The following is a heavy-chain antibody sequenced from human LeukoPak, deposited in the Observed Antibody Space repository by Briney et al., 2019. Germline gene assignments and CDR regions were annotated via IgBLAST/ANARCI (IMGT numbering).Heavy chain of an antibody. J-gene: IGHJ5*02. CDR3: ARDKHHSSGWYGSDWFDP. V-gene: IGHV1-18*01. Sequence: GASVKVSRKASGYTFTSYGISWVRQAPGQGLEWMGWSSAYNGNTDYAQKFQGRVTMTTDTSTSTAYMELRSLRSDDTAVYYCARDKHHSSGWYGSDWFDPWGQGTLVTVSS. CDR1: GYTFTSYG. D-gene: IGHD6-19*01. CDR2: SSAYNGNT.